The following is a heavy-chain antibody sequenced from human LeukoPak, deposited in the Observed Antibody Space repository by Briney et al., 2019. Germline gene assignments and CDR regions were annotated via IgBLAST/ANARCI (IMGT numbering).Heavy chain of an antibody. CDR2: IKQDGSEK. CDR3: ARDSALYCSGGSCTDY. V-gene: IGHV3-7*01. Sequence: GGSLRLSCAASGFTFSSYAMSWVRQAPGKGLEWVANIKQDGSEKYYVDSVKGRFTISRDNAKNSLYLQMNSLRAEDTAVYYCARDSALYCSGGSCTDYWGQGTLVTVSS. D-gene: IGHD2-15*01. CDR1: GFTFSSYA. J-gene: IGHJ4*02.